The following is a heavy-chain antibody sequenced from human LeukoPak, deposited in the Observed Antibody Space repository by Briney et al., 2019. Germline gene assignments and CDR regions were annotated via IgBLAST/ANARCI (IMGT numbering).Heavy chain of an antibody. CDR3: AKDASGSYFYFDY. Sequence: PSETLSLTCAVYGGSFSGYYWSWVRQAPGKGLEWVSAISGSGGSTYYADSVKGRFTISRDNSKNTLYLQMSSLRAEDTAVYYCAKDASGSYFYFDYWGQGTLVTVSS. D-gene: IGHD1-26*01. CDR2: ISGSGGST. J-gene: IGHJ4*02. V-gene: IGHV3-23*01. CDR1: GGSFSGYY.